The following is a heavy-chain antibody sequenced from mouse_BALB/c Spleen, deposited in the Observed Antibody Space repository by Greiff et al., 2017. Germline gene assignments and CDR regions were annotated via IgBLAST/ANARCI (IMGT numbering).Heavy chain of an antibody. CDR2: ISSGSSTI. J-gene: IGHJ3*01. V-gene: IGHV5-17*02. CDR3: ARLDGAY. CDR1: GFTFSSFG. Sequence: EVMLVESGGGLVQPGGSRKLSCAASGFTFSSFGMHWVRQAPEKGLEWVAYISSGSSTIYYADTVKGRFTISRDNPKNTLFLQMTSLRSEDTAMYYCARLDGAYWGQGTLVTVSA.